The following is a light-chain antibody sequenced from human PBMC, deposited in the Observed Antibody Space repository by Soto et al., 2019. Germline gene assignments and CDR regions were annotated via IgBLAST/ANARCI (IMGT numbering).Light chain of an antibody. CDR2: DAS. Sequence: EIVLTQSTATLSLSPGERATLSCRSSQTVNTYLAWYQQKPGQAPRLLIYDASNRATGIPARFSGSGSGTDFTLTISSLEPEDFAVYYCQQRSKWPPLTFGGGTKVEIK. J-gene: IGKJ4*01. CDR1: QTVNTY. V-gene: IGKV3-11*01. CDR3: QQRSKWPPLT.